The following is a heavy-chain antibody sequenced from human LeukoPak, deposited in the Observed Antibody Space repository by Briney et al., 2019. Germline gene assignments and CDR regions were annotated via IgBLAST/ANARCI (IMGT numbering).Heavy chain of an antibody. CDR3: ARGRVVVVAASYYYGMDV. J-gene: IGHJ6*02. Sequence: RPSETLSLTCAVYGGSFSGYYWSWIRQPPGKGLEWIGEINHSGSTNYNPSLKSRVTISVDTSKNQFSLKLSSVTAADTAVYYCARGRVVVVAASYYYGMDVWGQGTTVTVSS. V-gene: IGHV4-34*01. CDR1: GGSFSGYY. D-gene: IGHD2-15*01. CDR2: INHSGST.